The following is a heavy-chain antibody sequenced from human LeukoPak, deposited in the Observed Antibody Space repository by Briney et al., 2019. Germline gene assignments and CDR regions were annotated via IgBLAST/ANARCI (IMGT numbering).Heavy chain of an antibody. CDR2: IKQDGSEK. V-gene: IGHV3-7*01. CDR1: GFTFSSYS. CDR3: ATRLRFDP. D-gene: IGHD4-17*01. J-gene: IGHJ5*02. Sequence: GGSLRLSCAASGFTFSSYSMNRVRQAPGKGLEWVANIKQDGSEKYYVDSVKGRFTISRDNAKNSLYLQMNSLRAEDTAVYYCATRLRFDPWGQGTLVTVSS.